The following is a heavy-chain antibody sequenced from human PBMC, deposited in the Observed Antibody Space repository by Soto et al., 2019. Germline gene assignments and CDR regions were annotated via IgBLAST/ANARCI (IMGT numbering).Heavy chain of an antibody. Sequence: EVQLVESGGGLVQPGGSLRLSCAAFGFTFSSYSMNWVRQAPGKGLEWVSYITASSTTIYYADSVKGRFTISRDNAKNSLYLQMNSLRDEDTSVYYCARDNGIEGSFDPWGQGTLVIVSS. J-gene: IGHJ5*02. CDR2: ITASSTTI. CDR3: ARDNGIEGSFDP. CDR1: GFTFSSYS. V-gene: IGHV3-48*02.